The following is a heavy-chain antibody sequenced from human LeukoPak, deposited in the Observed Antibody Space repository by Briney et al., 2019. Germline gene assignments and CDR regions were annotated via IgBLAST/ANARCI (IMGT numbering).Heavy chain of an antibody. J-gene: IGHJ3*01. Sequence: PSETLSLICTASGGPWRVSYWNWFRHSAPTGMEWIGRIHAIGSTNYNPSLKSRVIISLDTSKNQFSLSLSAVTAADTATYYCARILDRDAWGQGTLVTVSP. CDR2: IHAIGST. CDR3: ARILDRDA. D-gene: IGHD3-22*01. V-gene: IGHV4-4*07. CDR1: GGPWRVSY.